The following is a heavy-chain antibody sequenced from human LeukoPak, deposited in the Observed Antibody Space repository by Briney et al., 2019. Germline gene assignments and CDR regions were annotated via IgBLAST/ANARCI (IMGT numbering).Heavy chain of an antibody. Sequence: ASVKVSCKASGYTFTSYGISWVRQAPGQGLEWMGWINTYNGNINYAQKLQGRVTMTTDTSTNTAYMELRSPRSDDTAVYHCAREGYSYSLDYWGQGTLVTVSS. CDR1: GYTFTSYG. CDR2: INTYNGNI. CDR3: AREGYSYSLDY. J-gene: IGHJ4*02. D-gene: IGHD5-18*01. V-gene: IGHV1-18*01.